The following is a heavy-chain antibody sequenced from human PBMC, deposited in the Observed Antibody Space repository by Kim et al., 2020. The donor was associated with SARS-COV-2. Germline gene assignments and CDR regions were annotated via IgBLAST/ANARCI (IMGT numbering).Heavy chain of an antibody. D-gene: IGHD6-19*01. Sequence: ASVKVSCKASGYTFTSYYMHWLRQAPGQGLEWMGIINPSGGSTSYAQKFQGRVTMTRDTSTSTVYMELSSLRSEDTAVYYCARGVFSSSGWYSGYGNWFDPWGQGTLVTVSS. CDR1: GYTFTSYY. V-gene: IGHV1-46*01. CDR3: ARGVFSSSGWYSGYGNWFDP. J-gene: IGHJ5*02. CDR2: INPSGGST.